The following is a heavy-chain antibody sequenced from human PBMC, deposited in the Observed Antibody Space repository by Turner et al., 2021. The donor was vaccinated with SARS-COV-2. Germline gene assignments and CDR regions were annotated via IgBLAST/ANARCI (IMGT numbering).Heavy chain of an antibody. Sequence: EVQLVESGGGLIQPGGALRLSCAASGFPVSSNYMSWVRQAPGKGLEWVSVIYSGSSTYYADSVKGRFTISRDNSKNTLYLQMNSLRAEDTAVYYCARQLTTVTTWFDPWGQGTLVTVSS. CDR1: GFPVSSNY. D-gene: IGHD4-17*01. J-gene: IGHJ5*02. CDR3: ARQLTTVTTWFDP. V-gene: IGHV3-53*01. CDR2: IYSGSST.